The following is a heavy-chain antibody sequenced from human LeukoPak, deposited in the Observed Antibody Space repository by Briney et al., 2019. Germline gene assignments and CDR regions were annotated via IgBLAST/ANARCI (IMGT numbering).Heavy chain of an antibody. CDR1: GGSFSGYY. J-gene: IGHJ4*02. V-gene: IGHV4-34*01. CDR3: ARDRGYSYGYMDY. D-gene: IGHD5-18*01. CDR2: INHSGST. Sequence: SETLSLTCAVYGGSFSGYYWRWIRQPPGKGLEWIGEINHSGSTNYNPSLKSRVTISVDTSKNQFSLQLNSVTPEDTAVYYCARDRGYSYGYMDYWGQGTLVTVSS.